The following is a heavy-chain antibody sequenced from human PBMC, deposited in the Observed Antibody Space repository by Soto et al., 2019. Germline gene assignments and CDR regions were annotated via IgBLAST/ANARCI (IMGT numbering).Heavy chain of an antibody. Sequence: PVGSLRLSCAASGFTFSSYAMSWVRQAPGKGLEWVSAISGSGGSTYYADSVKGRFTISRDNSKNTLYLQMNSLRAEDTAVYYCAKEGAFVLRFLEWSLSSYYFDYWGQGTLVTVSS. CDR2: ISGSGGST. J-gene: IGHJ4*02. D-gene: IGHD3-3*01. CDR3: AKEGAFVLRFLEWSLSSYYFDY. CDR1: GFTFSSYA. V-gene: IGHV3-23*01.